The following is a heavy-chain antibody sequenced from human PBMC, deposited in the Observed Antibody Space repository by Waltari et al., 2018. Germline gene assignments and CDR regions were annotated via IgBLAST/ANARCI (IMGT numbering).Heavy chain of an antibody. Sequence: EVQLVESGGGLIQPGGSLRLSCAASGFIVSSNYMSWVRQAPGRGLECVSLIYSGGSTYYADSVKGRFTISRDNSKNTLYLQMDSLSVEDTAVYYCARWQQWPVRAFDYWGQGTLVTVSS. J-gene: IGHJ4*02. CDR1: GFIVSSNY. V-gene: IGHV3-53*01. D-gene: IGHD6-19*01. CDR2: IYSGGST. CDR3: ARWQQWPVRAFDY.